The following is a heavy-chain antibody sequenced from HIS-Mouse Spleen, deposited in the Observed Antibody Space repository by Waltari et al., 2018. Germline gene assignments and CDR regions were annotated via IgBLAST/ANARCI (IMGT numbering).Heavy chain of an antibody. CDR2: ISYDGSNK. D-gene: IGHD6-13*01. V-gene: IGHV3-30-3*01. CDR3: ARDAPSSWYYYYYGMDV. CDR1: GFPSSSYA. Sequence: VQLVESGGGVVQPGRSLRLSCAASGFPSSSYAIHCVRQAPGKGLEWVAVISYDGSNKYYADSVKGRFTISRDNSKNTLYLQMNSLRAEDTAVYYCARDAPSSWYYYYYGMDVWGQGTTVTVSS. J-gene: IGHJ6*02.